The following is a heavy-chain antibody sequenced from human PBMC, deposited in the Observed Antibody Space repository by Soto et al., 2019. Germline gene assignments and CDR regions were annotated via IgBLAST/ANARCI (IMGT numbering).Heavy chain of an antibody. CDR1: GFTFSSYA. CDR2: ISGSGGRT. Sequence: GGSLRLSCAASGFTFSSYAMSWVRQAPGKGLEWVSAISGSGGRTYYADSVKGRFTISRDNSKNTLYLQMNSLRAEDKAVYYCAKGSRSLELHPYYYGMDVWGQGTTVTVSS. V-gene: IGHV3-23*01. D-gene: IGHD1-7*01. J-gene: IGHJ6*02. CDR3: AKGSRSLELHPYYYGMDV.